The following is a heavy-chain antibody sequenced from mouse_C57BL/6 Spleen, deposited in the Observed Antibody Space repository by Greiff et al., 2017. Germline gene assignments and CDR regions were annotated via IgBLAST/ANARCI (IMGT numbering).Heavy chain of an antibody. CDR1: GFTFSSYA. V-gene: IGHV5-9-1*02. CDR3: TRALLSLYAMDY. Sequence: EVQRVESGEGLVKPGGSLKLSCAASGFTFSSYAMSWVRQTPEKRLEWVAYISSGGDYIYYADTVKGRFPISRDNARNTLYLQMSSLKSEDTAMYYCTRALLSLYAMDYWGQGTSVTVSS. D-gene: IGHD1-1*02. J-gene: IGHJ4*01. CDR2: ISSGGDYI.